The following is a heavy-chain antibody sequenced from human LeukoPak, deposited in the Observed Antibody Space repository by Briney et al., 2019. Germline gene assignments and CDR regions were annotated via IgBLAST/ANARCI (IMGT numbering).Heavy chain of an antibody. CDR3: ARKSGYSYGPYYFDY. CDR2: ISAYNGNT. D-gene: IGHD5-18*01. Sequence: ASVTVSCKASGYTFTSYGISWVRQAPGQGLEGMGWISAYNGNTNYAQKLQGRVTMTTDTSTSTAYMELRSLRSDDTAVYYCARKSGYSYGPYYFDYWGQGTLVTVSS. V-gene: IGHV1-18*01. CDR1: GYTFTSYG. J-gene: IGHJ4*02.